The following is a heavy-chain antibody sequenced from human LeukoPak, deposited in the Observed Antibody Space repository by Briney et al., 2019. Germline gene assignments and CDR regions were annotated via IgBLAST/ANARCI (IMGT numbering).Heavy chain of an antibody. CDR3: ARDGHCSSTSCYDDAFDI. D-gene: IGHD2-2*01. Sequence: PGGSLRLSCAASGFTFSSYAMHWVRQAPGKGLEYVSAISSNGGSTYYANSVKGRFTISRDNSKDTLYLQMGSLRAEDMAVYYCARDGHCSSTSCYDDAFDIWGQGTMVTVSS. J-gene: IGHJ3*02. CDR1: GFTFSSYA. CDR2: ISSNGGST. V-gene: IGHV3-64*01.